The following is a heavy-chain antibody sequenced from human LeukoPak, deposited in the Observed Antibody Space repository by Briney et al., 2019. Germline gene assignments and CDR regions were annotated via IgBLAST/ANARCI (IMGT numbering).Heavy chain of an antibody. CDR2: IIPIFGTA. Sequence: SVKVSCKASGGTFSSYAISWVRQAPGQGLEWMGGIIPIFGTANYAQKFQGRVTITTDESTSTAYMELSSLRSEDTAVYYCARDAFPPDILTGYNPPGFRPHPYNYYYYMDVWGKGTTVTVSS. V-gene: IGHV1-69*05. J-gene: IGHJ6*03. D-gene: IGHD3-9*01. CDR1: GGTFSSYA. CDR3: ARDAFPPDILTGYNPPGFRPHPYNYYYYMDV.